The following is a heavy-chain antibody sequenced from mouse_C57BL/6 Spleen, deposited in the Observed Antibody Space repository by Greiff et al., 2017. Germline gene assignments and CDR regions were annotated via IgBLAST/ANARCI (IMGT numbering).Heavy chain of an antibody. D-gene: IGHD2-5*01. Sequence: EVQRVESGPGMVKPSQSLSLTCTVTGYSITSGYDWHWIRHFPGNKLEWMGYISYSGSTNYNPSLKSRISITHDTSKNHFFLKLNSVTTEDTATYYCARVRNYSNYDWYFDVWGTGTTVTVSS. J-gene: IGHJ1*03. V-gene: IGHV3-1*01. CDR1: GYSITSGYD. CDR3: ARVRNYSNYDWYFDV. CDR2: ISYSGST.